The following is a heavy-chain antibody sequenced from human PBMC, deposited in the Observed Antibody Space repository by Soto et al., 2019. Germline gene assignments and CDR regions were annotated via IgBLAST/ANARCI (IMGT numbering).Heavy chain of an antibody. V-gene: IGHV3-11*01. J-gene: IGHJ6*03. CDR3: ARETKYYDFWSGPRYSQYMDV. CDR2: ISSSGSTT. Sequence: GGSLRLSCAASGFTFSDYYMSWIRQAPGKGLEWVSYISSSGSTTYYANSVKGRFTISMDNAKNSLYLQMNSLRAEDTAVYYCARETKYYDFWSGPRYSQYMDVWGKGTTVTVSS. CDR1: GFTFSDYY. D-gene: IGHD3-3*01.